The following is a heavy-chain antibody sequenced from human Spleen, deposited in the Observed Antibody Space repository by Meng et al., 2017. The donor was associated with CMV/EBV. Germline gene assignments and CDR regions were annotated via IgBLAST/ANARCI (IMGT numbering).Heavy chain of an antibody. CDR2: ISSSSSYI. CDR1: GFTFSSYS. V-gene: IGHV3-21*01. Sequence: GESLKISCAASGFTFSSYSMNWVRQAPGKGLEWVSSISSSSSYIYYADSVKGRFTISRDNAKNSLYLQMNSLRAEDTAVYYCARVLDSSRGIDYWGQGTLVTVSS. J-gene: IGHJ4*02. D-gene: IGHD3-22*01. CDR3: ARVLDSSRGIDY.